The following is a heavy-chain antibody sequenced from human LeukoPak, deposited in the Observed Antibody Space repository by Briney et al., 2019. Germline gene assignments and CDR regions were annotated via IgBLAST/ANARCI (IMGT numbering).Heavy chain of an antibody. CDR2: ISSDGSTT. D-gene: IGHD3-10*01. V-gene: IGHV3-74*01. Sequence: PGGSLRLSCAVSGFTFSSYWMHWVRQVPGEGLVWASRISSDGSTTTYADSVKGRFTISRDNAKNTLYLQMNSLRAEDTAVYYCVNILFGWGQGTLVTVSS. CDR3: VNILFG. J-gene: IGHJ4*02. CDR1: GFTFSSYW.